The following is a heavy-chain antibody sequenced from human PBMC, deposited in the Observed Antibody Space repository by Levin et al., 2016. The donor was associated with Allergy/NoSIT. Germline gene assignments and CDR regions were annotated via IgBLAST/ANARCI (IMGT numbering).Heavy chain of an antibody. Sequence: GESLKISCAASGFTFSSYWMHWIRQTPEKGLVWVSRINSDGSTTNYADSVKGRFTISRDNAKNTLYLQMKTLRAEDTAIYYCAGGEGGYYDNWGHGTPVTVSS. CDR2: INSDGSTT. CDR1: GFTFSSYW. V-gene: IGHV3-74*01. J-gene: IGHJ4*01. CDR3: AGGEGGYYDN. D-gene: IGHD3-16*01.